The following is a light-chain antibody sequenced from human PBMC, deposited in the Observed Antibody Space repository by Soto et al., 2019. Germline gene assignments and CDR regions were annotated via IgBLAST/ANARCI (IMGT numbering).Light chain of an antibody. CDR1: QSVYNF. Sequence: EIVLTQSPVTLSLSPGQRATLSCRASQSVYNFLAWYQQKPGQAPRLLISDASERATGIPARFSGSGSGTDFTLTISSLEPEDFAISYCQQRAKWPLTFGGGTKVEIK. V-gene: IGKV3-11*01. CDR3: QQRAKWPLT. CDR2: DAS. J-gene: IGKJ4*01.